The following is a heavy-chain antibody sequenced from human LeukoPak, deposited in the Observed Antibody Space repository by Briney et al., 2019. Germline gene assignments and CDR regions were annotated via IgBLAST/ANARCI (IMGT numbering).Heavy chain of an antibody. CDR3: ARARSTSCYVDY. CDR1: GGSISSGGYY. CDR2: IYYSGST. V-gene: IGHV4-31*03. D-gene: IGHD2-2*01. Sequence: SQTLSLTCTVSGGSISSGGYYWSWIRQHPGKGLEWIGYIYYSGSTYYNPSLKSRVTISVDTSKNQFSLKLSSVTAADTAVYYCARARSTSCYVDYWGQGTLVTVSS. J-gene: IGHJ4*02.